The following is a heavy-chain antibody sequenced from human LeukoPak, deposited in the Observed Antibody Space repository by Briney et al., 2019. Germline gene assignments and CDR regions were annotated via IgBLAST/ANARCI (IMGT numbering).Heavy chain of an antibody. J-gene: IGHJ4*02. CDR1: GFTFSTYW. V-gene: IGHV4-4*02. D-gene: IGHD2-8*01. CDR3: SRENGAFSPFGY. Sequence: GSLRLSCTASGFTFSTYWMHWVRQPPGQGLEWIGEVSLSGLTNYNPSLSSRVIMALDTSKNHLSLNLTSVTAADTAVYYCSRENGAFSPFGYWGQGTLVTVPS. CDR2: VSLSGLT.